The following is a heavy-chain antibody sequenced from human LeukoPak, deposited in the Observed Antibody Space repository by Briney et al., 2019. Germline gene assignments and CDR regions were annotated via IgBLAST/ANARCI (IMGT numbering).Heavy chain of an antibody. J-gene: IGHJ4*02. Sequence: GGSLRLSCAASGFTVSSNYMSWVRQAPGKGLEWVSLISWDGGSTYYADSVKGRFTISRDNSKNSLYLQMNSLRTEDTALYYCASQSIAAADYYFDYWGQGTLVTVSS. D-gene: IGHD6-13*01. CDR3: ASQSIAAADYYFDY. CDR2: ISWDGGST. CDR1: GFTVSSNY. V-gene: IGHV3-43*01.